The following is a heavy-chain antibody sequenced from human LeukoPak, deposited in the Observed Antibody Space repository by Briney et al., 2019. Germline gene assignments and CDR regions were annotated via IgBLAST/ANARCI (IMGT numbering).Heavy chain of an antibody. CDR1: GFTFDDFD. Sequence: GGSLRLSCATSGFTFDDFDLNWVRQAPGRGLEWVSAIRWSSGRIRYVDSVKGRFIISRDNAKKSVYLQMNSLRAEDTALYYCARGEDYFDYWGRGTLVTVTS. J-gene: IGHJ4*02. CDR2: IRWSSGRI. CDR3: ARGEDYFDY. V-gene: IGHV3-20*04. D-gene: IGHD1-26*01.